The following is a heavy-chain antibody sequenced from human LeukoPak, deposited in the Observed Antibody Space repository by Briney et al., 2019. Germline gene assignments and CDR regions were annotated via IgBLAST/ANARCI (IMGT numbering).Heavy chain of an antibody. D-gene: IGHD1-7*01. Sequence: SETLSLTCTVSGGSISTSNYYWSWIRQPPGKGLEWIGYIYYSGSTNYNPSLKSRFTISVDTSKNQFSLKLSSVTAADTAVYYCAREGRRSNWNYVYSYYYYYMDVWGKGTTVTVSS. CDR1: GGSISTSNYY. J-gene: IGHJ6*03. CDR2: IYYSGST. V-gene: IGHV4-61*01. CDR3: AREGRRSNWNYVYSYYYYYMDV.